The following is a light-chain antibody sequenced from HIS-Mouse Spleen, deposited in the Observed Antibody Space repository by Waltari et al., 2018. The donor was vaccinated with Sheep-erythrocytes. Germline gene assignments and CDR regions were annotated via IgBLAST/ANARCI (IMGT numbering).Light chain of an antibody. Sequence: QSVLTQPPSVSAAPGQKVTISCSGSSSNIGNNYVSWYQQLPGTAPKLLIYDNNKRPSGIPDRFSGSKSDTSATLGITGLQTGDEADYYCGTWDSSLSAVVFGGGNKLTVL. V-gene: IGLV1-51*01. CDR1: SSNIGNNY. CDR3: GTWDSSLSAVV. CDR2: DNN. J-gene: IGLJ2*01.